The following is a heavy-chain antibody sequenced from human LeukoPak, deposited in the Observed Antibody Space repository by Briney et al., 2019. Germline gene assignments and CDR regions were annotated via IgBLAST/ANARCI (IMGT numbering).Heavy chain of an antibody. J-gene: IGHJ6*03. Sequence: GGSLRLSCAASGFTVSSSFMTWVRQAPGKGLEWVSSISGSYSYIYYADSVKGRFTISRDSAKNSLYLQMNSLRAEDTAVYYCARAFGGYDSQYFYYYMDVWGKGTTVTVSS. V-gene: IGHV3-21*01. D-gene: IGHD5-12*01. CDR1: GFTVSSSF. CDR3: ARAFGGYDSQYFYYYMDV. CDR2: ISGSYSYI.